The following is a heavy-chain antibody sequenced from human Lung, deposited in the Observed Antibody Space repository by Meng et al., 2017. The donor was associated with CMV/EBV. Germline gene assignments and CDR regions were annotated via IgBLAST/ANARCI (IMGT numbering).Heavy chain of an antibody. V-gene: IGHV3-11*01. CDR2: IISSGDRK. J-gene: IGHJ4*02. CDR3: ARISGSSWLYFHFDS. CDR1: GFTFSDDY. Sequence: GGSLRLXCAASGFTFSDDYMSWIRQAPGKVLDWVSYIISSGDRKYYADSVKGRFTISRENTKNSLYLEMNSLKPEDKAVYYCARISGSSWLYFHFDSWGQGXLVTVSS. D-gene: IGHD6-13*01.